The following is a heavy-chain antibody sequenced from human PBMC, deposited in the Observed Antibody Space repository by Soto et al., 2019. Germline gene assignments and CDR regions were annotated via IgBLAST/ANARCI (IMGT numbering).Heavy chain of an antibody. J-gene: IGHJ4*02. V-gene: IGHV4-59*08. CDR1: GGSISSYY. Sequence: QVQLQESGPGLVKPSETLSLTCTVSGGSISSYYWSWIRQPPGKGLEWIWYIYYSGSINYNPSLKVRVTISVDTTMHQSSLKLSSVTAADAAVSYCARRYGSPFDYWGQSTLGTVSS. D-gene: IGHD1-20*01. CDR2: IYYSGSI. CDR3: ARRYGSPFDY.